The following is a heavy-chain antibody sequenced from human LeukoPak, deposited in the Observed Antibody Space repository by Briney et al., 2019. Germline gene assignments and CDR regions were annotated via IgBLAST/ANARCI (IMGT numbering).Heavy chain of an antibody. V-gene: IGHV3-20*04. D-gene: IGHD1-26*01. CDR1: GFTFDEYG. CDR3: ARDSFSGSSLDY. Sequence: TGGSLRLSCAASGFTFDEYGMSWVRQAPGKGLEWVSSINWDGGPTAYADSVQGRFTISRDNAKNSLHLQMKSLRAEDTALYYCARDSFSGSSLDYWGQGTLVTVSS. CDR2: INWDGGPT. J-gene: IGHJ4*02.